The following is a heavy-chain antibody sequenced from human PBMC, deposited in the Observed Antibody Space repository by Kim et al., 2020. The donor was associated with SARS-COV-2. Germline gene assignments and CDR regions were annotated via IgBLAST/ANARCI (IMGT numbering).Heavy chain of an antibody. CDR3: ARVARDLSNGNAFDV. J-gene: IGHJ3*01. V-gene: IGHV4-39*07. D-gene: IGHD6-25*01. Sequence: PSRNSRVTISIDTSKNQFSLKLSAVTAADTAVYYCARVARDLSNGNAFDVWGQGTMVTVSS.